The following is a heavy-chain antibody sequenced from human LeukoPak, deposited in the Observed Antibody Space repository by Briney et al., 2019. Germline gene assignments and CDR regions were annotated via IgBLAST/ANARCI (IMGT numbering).Heavy chain of an antibody. CDR3: AKDGAWLRFDD. D-gene: IGHD5-12*01. V-gene: IGHV3-23*01. CDR1: GFTFSGYG. Sequence: GGSLRLSCAASGFTFSGYGMSWVRQAPGKGLKWVSAISGSGGSTYYADSVKGRITISRDNSKNTLYLQMNSLRAEDTAVYYCAKDGAWLRFDDWGQGILVTVSS. J-gene: IGHJ4*02. CDR2: ISGSGGST.